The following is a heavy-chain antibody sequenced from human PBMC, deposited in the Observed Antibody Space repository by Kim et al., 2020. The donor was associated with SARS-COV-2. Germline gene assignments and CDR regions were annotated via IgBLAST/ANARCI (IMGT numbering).Heavy chain of an antibody. CDR3: AVGKAWVRGNWFYP. CDR2: INHSGST. V-gene: IGHV4-34*01. CDR1: GGSFSGYY. Sequence: SETLSLTCAVYGGSFSGYYWSWIRQPPGKGLEWIGEINHSGSTKYNPSLKSRVTISVETSKNQFSLKLSSVTAADTAVYYCAVGKAWVRGNWFYPWGQGTLVTFSS. J-gene: IGHJ5*02.